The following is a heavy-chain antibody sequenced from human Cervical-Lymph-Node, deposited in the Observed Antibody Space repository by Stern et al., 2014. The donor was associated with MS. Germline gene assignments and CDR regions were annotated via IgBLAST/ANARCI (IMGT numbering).Heavy chain of an antibody. V-gene: IGHV4-4*07. CDR3: ARGRSLIRGVTTSFDP. D-gene: IGHD3-10*01. Sequence: VQLVESGPGLVKPSETLSLTCSVSDGSVNNDYWNWIRQSAEKGLEWLGRISSSGSATYNPSLQSRLVMSVDTSNNQISLKLSSVTAADTAIYYCARGRSLIRGVTTSFDPWGQGTLVTVSS. J-gene: IGHJ5*02. CDR1: DGSVNNDY. CDR2: ISSSGSA.